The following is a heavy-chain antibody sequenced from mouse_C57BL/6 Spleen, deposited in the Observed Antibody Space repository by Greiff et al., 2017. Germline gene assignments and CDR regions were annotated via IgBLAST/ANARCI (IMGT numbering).Heavy chain of an antibody. CDR3: TRYGKYVEWYFDV. CDR1: GFTFTSYW. J-gene: IGHJ1*01. D-gene: IGHD2-10*02. V-gene: IGHV1-5*01. Sequence: VQLQLSGTVLARPGASVKMSCTTSGFTFTSYWMHLVKQRPGQGLEWIGAIYTGNSDTSYNQKFKGKAKMTAVTSASTAYMELSSLTNEDSAVYYWTRYGKYVEWYFDVWGPGTTVTVSS. CDR2: IYTGNSDT.